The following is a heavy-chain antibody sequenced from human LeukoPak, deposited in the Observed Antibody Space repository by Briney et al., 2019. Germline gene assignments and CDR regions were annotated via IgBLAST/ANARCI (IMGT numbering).Heavy chain of an antibody. CDR1: GFTVSSNY. J-gene: IGHJ6*03. CDR3: ARKEKTDFWSGYESDYYYYYMDV. CDR2: IYSGGST. Sequence: GGSLRLSCAASGFTVSSNYMSWVRQAPGKGLEWVSVIYSGGSTYYADSVKGRFTISRDNSKNTLYLQMNSLRAEDTAVYYCARKEKTDFWSGYESDYYYYYMDVWGKGTTVTVSS. D-gene: IGHD3-3*01. V-gene: IGHV3-66*02.